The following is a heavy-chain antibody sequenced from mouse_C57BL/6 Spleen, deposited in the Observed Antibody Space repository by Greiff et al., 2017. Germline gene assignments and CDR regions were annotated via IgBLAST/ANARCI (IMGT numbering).Heavy chain of an antibody. Sequence: EVKLVESGGDLVKPGGSLKLSCAASGFTFSSYGMSWVRQTPDKRLEWFATISSGGSYTYYPDSVKGRFTISRDNAKNTLYLQMSSLKSEDTAIYDCARYHYGSSYWYFDVWGTGTTVTVSS. J-gene: IGHJ1*03. CDR2: ISSGGSYT. V-gene: IGHV5-6*01. CDR3: ARYHYGSSYWYFDV. D-gene: IGHD1-1*01. CDR1: GFTFSSYG.